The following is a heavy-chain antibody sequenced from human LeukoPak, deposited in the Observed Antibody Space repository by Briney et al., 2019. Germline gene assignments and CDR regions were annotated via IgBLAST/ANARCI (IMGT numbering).Heavy chain of an antibody. CDR3: ARGEWFDP. CDR2: TYYSGST. J-gene: IGHJ5*02. CDR1: GGSISNYY. V-gene: IGHV4-59*01. Sequence: SETLSLTCTVSGGSISNYYWGWIRQPPGEGLEWIGSTYYSGSTNYNPSLKSRVTISVDTSKNQFSLKLSSVTAADTAVYYCARGEWFDPWGQGTLVTVSS.